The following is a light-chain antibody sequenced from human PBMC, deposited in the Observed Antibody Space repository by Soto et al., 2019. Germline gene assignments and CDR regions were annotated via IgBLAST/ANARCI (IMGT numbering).Light chain of an antibody. Sequence: QYALTQPASVSGSPGQSITISCTGTSSDVGGYNYVYWYQHYSGKAPKVIIYEVSYRPSGVSYLFSGSKSDNTAFLTISGLQAEDEADYYCSSQTISATRFFGTGTKLTVL. CDR1: SSDVGGYNY. J-gene: IGLJ1*01. V-gene: IGLV2-14*01. CDR3: SSQTISATRF. CDR2: EVS.